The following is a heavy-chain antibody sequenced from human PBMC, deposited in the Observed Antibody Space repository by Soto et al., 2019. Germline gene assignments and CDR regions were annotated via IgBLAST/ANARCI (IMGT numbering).Heavy chain of an antibody. D-gene: IGHD2-2*01. CDR3: ASRRPCSSTSSYGYYYYYCMDV. CDR2: IKQDGSEK. J-gene: IGHJ6*03. V-gene: IGHV3-7*01. CDR1: GFTFSSYW. Sequence: GGALRLSCAASGFTFSSYWMSLVLHAPGKGQERVANIKQDGSEKYYVDSVKGRFTISRDNAKNSLYLQMNSLRAEDTAVYYCASRRPCSSTSSYGYYYYYCMDVWGKGTTVTVSS.